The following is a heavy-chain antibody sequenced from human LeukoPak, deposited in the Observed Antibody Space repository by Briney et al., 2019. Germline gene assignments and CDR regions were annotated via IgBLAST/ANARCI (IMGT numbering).Heavy chain of an antibody. CDR3: ARDYYDSSGYFHYYYMDV. Sequence: GGSLRLSCAASGFTFSAYWMHWVRQVPGKGLVWVSRINNDGTATFFADSVKGRFTISRDNAKNTLYLQMDSLRAEDTAMYYCARDYYDSSGYFHYYYMDVWGKGTTVTVSS. CDR2: INNDGTAT. J-gene: IGHJ6*03. CDR1: GFTFSAYW. V-gene: IGHV3-74*01. D-gene: IGHD3-22*01.